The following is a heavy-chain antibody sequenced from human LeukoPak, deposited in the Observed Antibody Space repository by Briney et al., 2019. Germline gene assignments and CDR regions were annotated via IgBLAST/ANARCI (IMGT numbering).Heavy chain of an antibody. CDR2: IFRNGNT. Sequence: PSETLSLTCTISGGSISTYYWSWIRQRPGKGLEWIGHIFRNGNTNYNPSLTSRVPISVDTSNNRFPLKLRSVTPADTAVDYCARDPARGGNYLYNWFDPWGQGILVTVSS. V-gene: IGHV4-4*09. CDR3: ARDPARGGNYLYNWFDP. CDR1: GGSISTYY. D-gene: IGHD1-7*01. J-gene: IGHJ5*02.